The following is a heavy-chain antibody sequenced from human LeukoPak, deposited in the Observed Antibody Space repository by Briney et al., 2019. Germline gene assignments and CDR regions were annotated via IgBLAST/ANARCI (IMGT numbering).Heavy chain of an antibody. CDR3: ARVIQPLTTETSSYY. CDR2: INPKNGGT. J-gene: IGHJ4*02. CDR1: GYTFTGYY. D-gene: IGHD1-14*01. Sequence: ASVNVSCKASGYTFTGYYMNWVRQAPGQGLGLMGWINPKNGGTNYAQKFQGRVTLTRDTSINTAYMELSGLKSDDTAVYYCARVIQPLTTETSSYYSGQRTLVTASS. V-gene: IGHV1-2*02.